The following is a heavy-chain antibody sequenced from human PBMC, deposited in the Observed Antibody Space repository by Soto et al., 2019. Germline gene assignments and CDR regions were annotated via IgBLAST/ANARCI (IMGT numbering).Heavy chain of an antibody. V-gene: IGHV4-39*01. D-gene: IGHD3-3*01. J-gene: IGHJ6*02. CDR1: GGSISSSSYY. CDR2: IYYSGST. Sequence: SETLSLTCTVSGGSISSSSYYWGWIRQPPGKGLEWIGSIYYSGSTYYNPSLKSRVTISVDTSKNQFSLKLSSVTAADTAVYYCASQNVVYYDFWSALRAYHYYGVDVWGQGTTVTVSS. CDR3: ASQNVVYYDFWSALRAYHYYGVDV.